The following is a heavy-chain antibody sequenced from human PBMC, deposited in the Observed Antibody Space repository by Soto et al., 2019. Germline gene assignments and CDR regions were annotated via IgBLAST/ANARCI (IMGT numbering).Heavy chain of an antibody. CDR3: AREDIAAPPKFDP. CDR2: ISAYNGNT. CDR1: GYTFTSYG. J-gene: IGHJ5*02. D-gene: IGHD6-6*01. V-gene: IGHV1-18*01. Sequence: GASVKVSCKASGYTFTSYGISWVRQAAGQGREWMGWISAYNGNTNYAQKLQGRVTMTTDTSTSTAYMELRSLRSDDTAVYYCAREDIAAPPKFDPWGQGTLVTVSS.